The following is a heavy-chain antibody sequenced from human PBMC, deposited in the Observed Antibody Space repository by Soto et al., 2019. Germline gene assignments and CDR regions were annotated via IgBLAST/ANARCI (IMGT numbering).Heavy chain of an antibody. V-gene: IGHV3-66*01. CDR1: GFTVSDNY. J-gene: IGHJ4*02. D-gene: IGHD1-20*01. Sequence: EVQLVESGGGLAQPGGSLRLSCAASGFTVSDNYMSWVRQAPGKGLEWLSVIYSGGKTYYADSVKGRFTISRDNSRNIVYLQMDTLRAEDTAVYYCAKGRGITGTWHYWGQGTLVTVSS. CDR2: IYSGGKT. CDR3: AKGRGITGTWHY.